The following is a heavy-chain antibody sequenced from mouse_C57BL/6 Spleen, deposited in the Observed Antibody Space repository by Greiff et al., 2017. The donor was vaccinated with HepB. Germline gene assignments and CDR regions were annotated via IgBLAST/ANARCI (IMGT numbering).Heavy chain of an antibody. V-gene: IGHV1-72*01. J-gene: IGHJ4*01. CDR2: IDPNSGGP. CDR3: ARWDYDADYAMDY. CDR1: GYTFTSYW. Sequence: QVQLQQPGAELVKPGASVKLSCKASGYTFTSYWMHWVNQRPGRGLEWIGRIDPNSGGPKYNEKFKSKATLTVDKPSSTADMQLSRLTSEDSAVYYCARWDYDADYAMDYWGQGTSVTVSS. D-gene: IGHD2-4*01.